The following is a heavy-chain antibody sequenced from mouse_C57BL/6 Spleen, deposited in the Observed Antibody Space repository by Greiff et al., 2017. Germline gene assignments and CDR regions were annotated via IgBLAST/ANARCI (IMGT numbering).Heavy chain of an antibody. D-gene: IGHD1-1*01. CDR1: GYTFTDYE. J-gene: IGHJ4*01. CDR2: IDPETGGT. V-gene: IGHV1-15*01. Sequence: VQLQQSGAELVRPGASVTLSCKASGYTFTDYEMHWVKQTPVHGLEWIGAIDPETGGTAYNQKFKGKAILTADKSSSTAYMELRSLTSEDSACYFCYCYGSSYYAMDYWGQGTSVTVSS. CDR3: YCYGSSYYAMDY.